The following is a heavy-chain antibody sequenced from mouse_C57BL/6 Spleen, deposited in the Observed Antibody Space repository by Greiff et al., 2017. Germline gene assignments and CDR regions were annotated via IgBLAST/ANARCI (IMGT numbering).Heavy chain of an antibody. CDR1: GYTFTSYW. D-gene: IGHD2-2*01. CDR3: ARCGYGYDGYAMDY. V-gene: IGHV1-55*01. Sequence: VQLQQPGAELVKPGASVKMSCKASGYTFTSYWITWVKQRPGQGLEWIGDIYPGSGSTNYNEKFKSKATLTVDTSSSTAYMQLSSLTSEDSAVYYCARCGYGYDGYAMDYWGQGTSVTVSS. CDR2: IYPGSGST. J-gene: IGHJ4*01.